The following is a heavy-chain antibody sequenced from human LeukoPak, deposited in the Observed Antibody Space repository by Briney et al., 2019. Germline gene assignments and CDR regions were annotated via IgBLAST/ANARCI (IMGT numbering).Heavy chain of an antibody. CDR1: GYTFTGYY. Sequence: GASVTVSFKASGYTFTGYYMHWVRQAPGQGLEWMGWINPNSGGTNYAQKFQGRVTMTRDTSISTAYMELSRLRSDDTAVYYRARRVWSSGWYVDYWGQGTLVTVSS. D-gene: IGHD6-19*01. V-gene: IGHV1-2*02. CDR3: ARRVWSSGWYVDY. CDR2: INPNSGGT. J-gene: IGHJ4*02.